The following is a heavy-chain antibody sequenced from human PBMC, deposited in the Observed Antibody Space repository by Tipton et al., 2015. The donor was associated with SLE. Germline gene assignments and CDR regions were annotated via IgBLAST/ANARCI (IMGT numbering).Heavy chain of an antibody. Sequence: QLVQSGDEVKKPGASVKVSCQASGYTFSTYGLSWVRQAPGQGLEWMGWISAHNGNTNYGQKFQDRVTMTTDTSTSTGYMELRSLKSDDTAVYYCARAGGGLGYCGGGCFLAYHYMDVGGKGTTVTVSS. V-gene: IGHV1-18*01. CDR1: GYTFSTYG. J-gene: IGHJ6*03. CDR2: ISAHNGNT. D-gene: IGHD2-21*02. CDR3: ARAGGGLGYCGGGCFLAYHYMDV.